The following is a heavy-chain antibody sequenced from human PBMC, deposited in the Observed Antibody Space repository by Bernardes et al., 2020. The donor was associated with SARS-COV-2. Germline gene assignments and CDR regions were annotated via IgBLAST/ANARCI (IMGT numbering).Heavy chain of an antibody. CDR1: GFSFSTYG. V-gene: IGHV3-33*06. CDR2: IWYDGSNK. J-gene: IGHJ4*02. D-gene: IGHD1-26*01. CDR3: AKRGDSGTYSEAPDY. Sequence: GGSLRLSCAASGFSFSTYGMHWVRQAPGKGLEWVAVIWYDGSNKYYADSVKGRFTISRDNSKNTLYLQMNSLRADDTAVYLCAKRGDSGTYSEAPDYWGQGTLVTVSS.